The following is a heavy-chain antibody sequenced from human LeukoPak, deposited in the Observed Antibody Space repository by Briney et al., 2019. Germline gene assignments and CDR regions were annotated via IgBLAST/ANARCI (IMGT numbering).Heavy chain of an antibody. CDR3: ARRLTQYDCFDP. D-gene: IGHD2-2*01. J-gene: IGHJ5*02. CDR1: GDSVSSNSVT. V-gene: IGHV6-1*01. Sequence: SQTLSLTCAISGDSVSSNSVTWHWLRQSPSRGLEWLGRTYYRSTWYNDYAVSVRGRITVNPDTSKNQFSLHLNSVTPEDTAVYCCARRLTQYDCFDPWGQGILVTVSS. CDR2: TYYRSTWYN.